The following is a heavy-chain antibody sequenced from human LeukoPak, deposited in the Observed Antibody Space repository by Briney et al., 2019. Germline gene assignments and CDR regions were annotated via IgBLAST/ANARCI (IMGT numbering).Heavy chain of an antibody. Sequence: KSSETLSLTCTVSGGSISGYYWNWIRQPPGKGLEWIGYIYYSGSTNYNPSLKSRVTISLDTSKNQFSLKLSSVTAADTAVYYCARDPPPRGYYGTDVWGQGTTVTVSS. V-gene: IGHV4-59*01. CDR3: ARDPPPRGYYGTDV. CDR1: GGSISGYY. CDR2: IYYSGST. J-gene: IGHJ6*02. D-gene: IGHD3-10*01.